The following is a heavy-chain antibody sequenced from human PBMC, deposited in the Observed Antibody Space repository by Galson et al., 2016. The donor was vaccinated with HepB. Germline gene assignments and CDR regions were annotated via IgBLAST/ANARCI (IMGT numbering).Heavy chain of an antibody. CDR3: AKGIPRGDSGGYYRPFDY. V-gene: IGHV3-9*01. Sequence: SLRLSCAASGFTFDDYAMHWVQQAPGRGLEWVSGISRDSGEIGYADSVMARFTISRDNAKNSLYLQMNSLRTEDTAFYFCAKGIPRGDSGGYYRPFDYWGQGTLVTVSS. J-gene: IGHJ4*02. CDR1: GFTFDDYA. D-gene: IGHD3-22*01. CDR2: ISRDSGEI.